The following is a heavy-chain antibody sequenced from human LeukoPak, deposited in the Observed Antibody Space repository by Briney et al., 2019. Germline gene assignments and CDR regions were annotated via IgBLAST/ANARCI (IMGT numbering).Heavy chain of an antibody. J-gene: IGHJ4*02. D-gene: IGHD3-22*01. CDR3: ARGGEGYDSSGLNK. V-gene: IGHV1-69*04. CDR2: IIPILGIA. CDR1: GGTFSSYA. Sequence: SVKVSCKASGGTFSSYAISWVRQAPGQGLEWMGRIIPILGIANYAQKFQGRVTITADKSTSTAYMELSSLRSEDTAVYYCARGGEGYDSSGLNKWGQGTLVTVSS.